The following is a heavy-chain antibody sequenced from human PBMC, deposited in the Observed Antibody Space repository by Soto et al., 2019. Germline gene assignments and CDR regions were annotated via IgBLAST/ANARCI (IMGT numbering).Heavy chain of an antibody. V-gene: IGHV4-4*02. J-gene: IGHJ6*03. CDR1: SGSISSSNW. CDR2: IYHSGST. CDR3: ARGGEGPYYYYYYMDV. Sequence: QVQLQESGPGLVKPSGTLSLTCAVSSGSISSSNWWSWVRQPPGKGLEWIGEIYHSGSTNYNPSLKRRVTISVDKSKNQFSLKLSSVTAADTAVYYCARGGEGPYYYYYYMDVWGKGTTVTVSS.